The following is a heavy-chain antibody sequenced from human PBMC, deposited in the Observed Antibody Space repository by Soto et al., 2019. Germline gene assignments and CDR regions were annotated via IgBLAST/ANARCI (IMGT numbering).Heavy chain of an antibody. CDR1: GFTFSGSA. D-gene: IGHD2-2*01. V-gene: IGHV3-73*01. CDR2: VRSRAHSYAT. Sequence: GGSLRLSCAGSGFTFSGSALHWVRQASWKGLEWVGRVRSRAHSYATEYTESVKGRFTISRDNAKNSLYLQMNSLRAEDTAVYYCQANYHCTSTTCQVDYWGQGTLVTVSS. J-gene: IGHJ4*02. CDR3: QANYHCTSTTCQVDY.